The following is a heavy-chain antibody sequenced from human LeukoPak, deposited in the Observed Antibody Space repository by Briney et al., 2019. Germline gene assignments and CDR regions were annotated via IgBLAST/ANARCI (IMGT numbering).Heavy chain of an antibody. D-gene: IGHD1-1*01. CDR1: GFTFSSYS. CDR2: ISTTSGSI. CDR3: ARLGWNDVPFEY. Sequence: LPGGSLRLSCAASGFTFSSYSMNWVRQTPGKGLEWLSYISTTSGSIYYADSVKGRFTISRDNAKNSLYLQMNSLRAEDTAVYYCARLGWNDVPFEYWGQGTLVTVSS. J-gene: IGHJ4*02. V-gene: IGHV3-48*04.